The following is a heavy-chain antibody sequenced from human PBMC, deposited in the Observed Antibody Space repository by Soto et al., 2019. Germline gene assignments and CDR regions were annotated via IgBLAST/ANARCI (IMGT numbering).Heavy chain of an antibody. CDR2: INTDGGSS. CDR3: AREAGYCSRTSCYRRAFDT. D-gene: IGHD2-2*01. V-gene: IGHV3-74*03. J-gene: IGHJ3*02. Sequence: EVQLVESGGDLVQPGGSLRLSCAASGFTFSGHWMHWVRQVPGKGPEWVSRINTDGGSSAYADSVKGRFTISRDNAKNTLYLQMKGLRAEDTAVYYCAREAGYCSRTSCYRRAFDTWGQGTTVTVSS. CDR1: GFTFSGHW.